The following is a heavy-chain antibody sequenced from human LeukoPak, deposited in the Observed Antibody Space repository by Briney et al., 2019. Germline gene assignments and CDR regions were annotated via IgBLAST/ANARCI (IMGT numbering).Heavy chain of an antibody. CDR3: ARDSNTYYYDSSDFDY. CDR2: IGSSGSTI. Sequence: PGGSLRLSCAASGFTFSSYEMNWVRQAPGKGLEWVSYIGSSGSTIYYADSVKGRFTISRDNAKNSLYLQMNSLRAEDTAVYYCARDSNTYYYDSSDFDYWGQGTLVTVSS. D-gene: IGHD3-22*01. V-gene: IGHV3-48*03. CDR1: GFTFSSYE. J-gene: IGHJ4*02.